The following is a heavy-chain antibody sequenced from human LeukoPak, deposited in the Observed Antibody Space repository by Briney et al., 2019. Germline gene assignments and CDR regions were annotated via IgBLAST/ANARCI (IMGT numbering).Heavy chain of an antibody. D-gene: IGHD5-12*01. V-gene: IGHV3-7*04. CDR1: RFTFSSYW. J-gene: IGHJ3*02. Sequence: GGSLRLSCAASRFTFSSYWMSWVRQAPGKGLEWVANIDQDGSENYYVASVKGRFTISKDNAKNSLYLQMNSLRAEDTSVYYWARLGWLRFYIWGKGTRVTVST. CDR3: ARLGWLRFYI. CDR2: IDQDGSEN.